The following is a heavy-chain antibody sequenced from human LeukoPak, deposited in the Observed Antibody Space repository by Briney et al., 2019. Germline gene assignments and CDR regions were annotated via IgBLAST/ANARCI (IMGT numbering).Heavy chain of an antibody. V-gene: IGHV4-38-2*02. D-gene: IGHD3-10*01. Sequence: SETLSLTCTVSGYSISSGYYWGWIRQSPGKGLEWIGSIYHSGNTYYNPSLKSRVTISVDTSKNQLSLKLSSVTAADTAVYSCARDHAGSSGSYYDQPYFYYGLDVWGQGTTVTVFS. CDR3: ARDHAGSSGSYYDQPYFYYGLDV. CDR2: IYHSGNT. CDR1: GYSISSGYY. J-gene: IGHJ6*02.